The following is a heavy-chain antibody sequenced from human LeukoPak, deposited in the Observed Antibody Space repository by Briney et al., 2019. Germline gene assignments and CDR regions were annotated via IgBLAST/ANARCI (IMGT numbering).Heavy chain of an antibody. Sequence: SSETLSLTCTVSGGSVSGGIYYWSWIRQPAGKGLEWIGRIYTSGTTNYNPSLKSRVTISVDTSKNQFSLRLSSVTAADTAVHYCARETVAGSGMAFDIWGQGTMVTVSS. CDR3: ARETVAGSGMAFDI. V-gene: IGHV4-61*02. D-gene: IGHD6-19*01. CDR1: GGSVSGGIYY. CDR2: IYTSGTT. J-gene: IGHJ3*02.